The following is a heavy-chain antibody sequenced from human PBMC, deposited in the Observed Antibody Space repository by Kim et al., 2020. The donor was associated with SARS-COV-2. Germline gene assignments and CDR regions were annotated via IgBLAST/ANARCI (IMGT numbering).Heavy chain of an antibody. CDR3: ARDLKYYFDY. J-gene: IGHJ4*02. V-gene: IGHV4-39*01. CDR1: GGSISSSSYY. Sequence: SETLSLTCTVSGGSISSSSYYWGWMRPPPGKGLEWIGSICYSGSTYYNPSLKSRVTISVDTSKNQFSLKLSSVTAADTAVYYCARDLKYYFDYWGQGTLVTVSS. CDR2: ICYSGST.